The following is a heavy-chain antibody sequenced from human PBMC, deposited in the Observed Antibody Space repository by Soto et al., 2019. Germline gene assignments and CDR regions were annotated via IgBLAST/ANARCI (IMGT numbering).Heavy chain of an antibody. CDR2: ISYDGTNK. D-gene: IGHD7-27*01. CDR3: ARDPKTSGGQHWAFNYFDS. Sequence: LRLSCAASGFSFSISPMHWVRQAPGKGPEWVALISYDGTNKFYADSVKGRFTISRDNSKSTLYLQVDSLRPEDAAVYYCARDPKTSGGQHWAFNYFDSWGQGT. CDR1: GFSFSISP. J-gene: IGHJ4*02. V-gene: IGHV3-30-3*01.